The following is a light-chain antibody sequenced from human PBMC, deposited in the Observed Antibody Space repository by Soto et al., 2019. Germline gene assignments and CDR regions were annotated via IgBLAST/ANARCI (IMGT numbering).Light chain of an antibody. Sequence: DIVMTQSPDCLAVSLGERATINCKSSQSVLYSSNSKNYLAWYQQKPGQPPKLLIYWASTRESGVPDRFSGSGSGTDFTLTISSLQAEDVAVYYCQQYYSTPWTFGQGTKVEIK. V-gene: IGKV4-1*01. CDR1: QSVLYSSNSKNY. J-gene: IGKJ1*01. CDR2: WAS. CDR3: QQYYSTPWT.